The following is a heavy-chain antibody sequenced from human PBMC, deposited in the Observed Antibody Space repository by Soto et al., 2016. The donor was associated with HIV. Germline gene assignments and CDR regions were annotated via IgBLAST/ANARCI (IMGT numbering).Heavy chain of an antibody. Sequence: QVQLQESGPGLVKPSQTLSLNCSVSGGSISSGNYYWSWVRQHPGKGLEWIGYIYYSGNTYYNPSLKSRISISVDTSKNQFSLQLTSLTVADTAVYYCARVKSSSHYGDAFDGLGPGDKWSPSL. V-gene: IGHV4-31*03. CDR1: GGSISSGNYY. CDR2: IYYSGNT. D-gene: IGHD6-13*01. J-gene: IGHJ3*01. CDR3: ARVKSSSHYGDAFDG.